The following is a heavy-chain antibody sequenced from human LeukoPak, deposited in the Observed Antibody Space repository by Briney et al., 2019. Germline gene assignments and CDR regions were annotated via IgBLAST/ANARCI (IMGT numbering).Heavy chain of an antibody. D-gene: IGHD2-15*01. V-gene: IGHV3-23*01. CDR1: GFTFSSYA. CDR2: ISGSGGST. CDR3: AKGRDIVVVVAATYDY. J-gene: IGHJ4*02. Sequence: PGGSLRLSCAASGFTFSSYAMSWVRQAPGKGLEWVSAISGSGGSTYYADSVKGRFTISRDNSKNTLYLQMNSLSAEDTAVYYCAKGRDIVVVVAATYDYWGQGTLVTVSS.